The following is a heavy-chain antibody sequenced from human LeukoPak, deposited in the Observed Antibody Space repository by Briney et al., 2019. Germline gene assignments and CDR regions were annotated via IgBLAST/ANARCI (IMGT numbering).Heavy chain of an antibody. J-gene: IGHJ4*02. V-gene: IGHV4-30-4*08. CDR2: IYYSGST. CDR1: GGSVSSGDYC. Sequence: SETLSLTCTVSGGSVSSGDYCWNWIRQPPGKGLEWIGYIYYSGSTYYNPSLKSRLTISVDTSKNHFSLKLSSVTAADTAVYYCAREPEIRLSPHYYDSSGILDYWGQGTLVTVSS. D-gene: IGHD3-22*01. CDR3: AREPEIRLSPHYYDSSGILDY.